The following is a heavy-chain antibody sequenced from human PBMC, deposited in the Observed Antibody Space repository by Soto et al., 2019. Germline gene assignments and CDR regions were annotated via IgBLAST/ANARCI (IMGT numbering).Heavy chain of an antibody. Sequence: WGSLRLSCAASGFTFSSYGMHWVRQAPGKGLEWVAVISYDGSNKYYADSVKGRFTISRDNSKNTLYLQMSSLRAEDTAVYYCAKDLTAIGAFDIWGQGTMVTVSS. CDR2: ISYDGSNK. J-gene: IGHJ3*02. CDR1: GFTFSSYG. D-gene: IGHD6-25*01. V-gene: IGHV3-30*18. CDR3: AKDLTAIGAFDI.